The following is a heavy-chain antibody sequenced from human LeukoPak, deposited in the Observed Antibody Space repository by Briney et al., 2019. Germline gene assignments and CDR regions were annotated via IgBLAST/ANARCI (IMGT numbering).Heavy chain of an antibody. CDR2: INHSGST. V-gene: IGHV4-34*01. CDR1: GGSFSGYY. CDR3: ARVKGRPYYSGSGSYFNLHFDY. Sequence: SETLSLTCAVYGGSFSGYYWSWIRQPPGKGLEWIGEINHSGSTNYNPSLKSRVTISVDTSQNQFSLKLTSVTAADTAVYYCARVKGRPYYSGSGSYFNLHFDYWGQGTLVTVSS. J-gene: IGHJ4*02. D-gene: IGHD3-10*01.